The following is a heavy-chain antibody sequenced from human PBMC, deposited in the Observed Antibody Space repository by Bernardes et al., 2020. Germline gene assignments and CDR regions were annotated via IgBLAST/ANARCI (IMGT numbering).Heavy chain of an antibody. D-gene: IGHD6-13*01. CDR1: GGSISSSSYY. J-gene: IGHJ4*02. V-gene: IGHV4-39*01. Sequence: SETLSLTCTVSGGSISSSSYYWGWIRQPPGKGLEWIGSIYYSGSTYYNPSLKSRVTISVDTSKNQFSLKLSSVTAADTAVYYCARRPGDSSHECFDYWGQGTLVTVSS. CDR2: IYYSGST. CDR3: ARRPGDSSHECFDY.